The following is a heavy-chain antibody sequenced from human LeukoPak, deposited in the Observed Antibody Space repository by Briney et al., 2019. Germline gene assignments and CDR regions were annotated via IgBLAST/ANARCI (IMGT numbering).Heavy chain of an antibody. V-gene: IGHV4-30-4*01. CDR1: GGSISSGDYY. CDR3: ARTRITNGYDILTGYGPQPPLLDY. CDR2: IYYSGST. Sequence: SETLSLTCTVSGGSISSGDYYWRWIRQPPGKGLECIWYIYYSGSTYYNPSRKSRVTISVDTAKNQFSLKLSSVTAADTAVYYWARTRITNGYDILTGYGPQPPLLDYWGQGTLVTVSS. J-gene: IGHJ4*02. D-gene: IGHD3-9*01.